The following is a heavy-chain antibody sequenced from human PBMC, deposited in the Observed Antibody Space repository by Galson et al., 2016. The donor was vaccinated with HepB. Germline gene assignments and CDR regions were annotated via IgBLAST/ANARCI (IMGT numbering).Heavy chain of an antibody. D-gene: IGHD2-2*01. CDR3: ARGKGLVGFDY. Sequence: TLSLTCAVSGGSISSGGYSWSWIRQPPGKGLEWIGYIYHTGSTYYNPSLKSRVTISVDRSKNQFSLKLNSVTAADTAVVYCARGKGLVGFDYWGQGTQVTVSS. CDR2: IYHTGST. CDR1: GGSISSGGYS. J-gene: IGHJ4*02. V-gene: IGHV4-30-2*01.